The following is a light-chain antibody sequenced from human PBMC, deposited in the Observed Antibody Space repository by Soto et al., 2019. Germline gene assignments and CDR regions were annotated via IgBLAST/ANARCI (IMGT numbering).Light chain of an antibody. Sequence: DIQMTQSPSTLSSSLGDRVTITCRASQSISTWLAWYQQKPGKAPKLLIYDASSWESGVPSRFSGSASGTYFTLTISSLQPEDSATYYCQQSYSTPITFGQGTRLEIK. CDR3: QQSYSTPIT. J-gene: IGKJ5*01. CDR1: QSISTW. V-gene: IGKV1-5*01. CDR2: DAS.